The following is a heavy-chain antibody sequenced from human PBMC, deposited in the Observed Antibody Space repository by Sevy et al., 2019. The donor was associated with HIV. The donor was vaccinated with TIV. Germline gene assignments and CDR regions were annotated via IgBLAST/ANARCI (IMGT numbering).Heavy chain of an antibody. J-gene: IGHJ6*02. V-gene: IGHV3-21*01. Sequence: GGSLRLSCAASGFTFRNYTMNWVRQAPGKGLQWVSSITSDSTYVFYADSLRGRFTISRDNAKNSLYLQMNSLRAEDTALYYCEGDAVVGAHYYYYYGMDVWGQGTTVTVSS. CDR2: ITSDSTYV. D-gene: IGHD2-21*01. CDR1: GFTFRNYT. CDR3: EGDAVVGAHYYYYYGMDV.